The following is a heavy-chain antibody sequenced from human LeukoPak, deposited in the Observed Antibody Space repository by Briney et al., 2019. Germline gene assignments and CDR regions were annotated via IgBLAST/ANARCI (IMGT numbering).Heavy chain of an antibody. Sequence: SETLSLSCTVAGGSISDYYWSWIRQPAGKGLEWLGHIYTSASGSTNYNPSLKSRVTMSVDTYKNQLSLRLSSVTAADTAVYYCARDLKWSYGTEYWGQGTLVTVSS. CDR1: GGSISDYY. CDR2: IYTSASGST. V-gene: IGHV4-4*07. J-gene: IGHJ4*02. D-gene: IGHD1-26*01. CDR3: ARDLKWSYGTEY.